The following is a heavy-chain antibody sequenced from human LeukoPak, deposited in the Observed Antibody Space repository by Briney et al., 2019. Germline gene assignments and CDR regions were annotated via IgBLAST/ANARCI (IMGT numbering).Heavy chain of an antibody. Sequence: PSETLSLTCTVSGGSISSSSYYWGWIRQPPGKGLEWIGSIYYSGSTYYNPSLKSRVTISVDTSKNQFSLKLSSVTAADTAVYYCARRNGYCSSTSCYPRFDYWGQGTLVTVSS. J-gene: IGHJ4*02. V-gene: IGHV4-39*01. CDR2: IYYSGST. CDR3: ARRNGYCSSTSCYPRFDY. D-gene: IGHD2-2*01. CDR1: GGSISSSSYY.